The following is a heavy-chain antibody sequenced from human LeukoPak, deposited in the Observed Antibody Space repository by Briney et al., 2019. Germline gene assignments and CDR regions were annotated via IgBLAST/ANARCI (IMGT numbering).Heavy chain of an antibody. CDR2: IYYSGNT. Sequence: SETLSLTCTVSGGSISSSSYYWGWIRQPPGKGLEWIGTIYYSGNTYYNPSLKSRVTISVDTSKNQFSLKVSSVTAEDTAVYYCARSSGWFGRFDYWGQGTLVTVSS. CDR3: ARSSGWFGRFDY. CDR1: GGSISSSSYY. D-gene: IGHD6-19*01. J-gene: IGHJ4*02. V-gene: IGHV4-39*01.